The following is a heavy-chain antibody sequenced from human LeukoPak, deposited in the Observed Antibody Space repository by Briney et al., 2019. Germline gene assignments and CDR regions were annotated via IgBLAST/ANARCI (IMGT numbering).Heavy chain of an antibody. Sequence: SQTLSLTCTVSGGSISSGGYYWSWIRQHPGKGLEWIGYICYSGSTYYNPSLKSRVTISVDTSKNQFSLKLSSVTAADTAVYYCARGGDGYNSNFDYWGQGTLVTVSS. J-gene: IGHJ4*02. CDR2: ICYSGST. D-gene: IGHD5-24*01. CDR3: ARGGDGYNSNFDY. CDR1: GGSISSGGYY. V-gene: IGHV4-31*03.